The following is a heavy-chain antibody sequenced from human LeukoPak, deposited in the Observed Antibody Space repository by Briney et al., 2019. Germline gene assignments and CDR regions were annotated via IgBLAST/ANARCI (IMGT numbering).Heavy chain of an antibody. CDR1: GFTFSSYA. Sequence: GGSLRLSCAASGFTFSSYAMSWVRQAPGKGLEWVSAISGGGGSTYYADSVKGRFTISRDNSKNTLYLQMNSLRAEDTAIYYCAKDSSGYYPPVRFDYWGQGTLVTVSS. CDR2: ISGGGGST. CDR3: AKDSSGYYPPVRFDY. D-gene: IGHD3-22*01. J-gene: IGHJ4*02. V-gene: IGHV3-23*01.